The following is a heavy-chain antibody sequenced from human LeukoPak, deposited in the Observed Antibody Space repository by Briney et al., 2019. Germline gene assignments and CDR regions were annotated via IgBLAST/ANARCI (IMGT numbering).Heavy chain of an antibody. CDR3: ARRGAMVRGGLFDY. CDR1: GGSISSYY. D-gene: IGHD3-10*01. V-gene: IGHV4-59*01. CDR2: IYYSGST. Sequence: SETLSLTFTVSGGSISSYYWSWIRQPPGKGLEWIGYIYYSGSTNYNPSLRSRVTISVDTSKNQFSLKLSSVTAADTAVYYCARRGAMVRGGLFDYWGQGTLVTVSS. J-gene: IGHJ4*02.